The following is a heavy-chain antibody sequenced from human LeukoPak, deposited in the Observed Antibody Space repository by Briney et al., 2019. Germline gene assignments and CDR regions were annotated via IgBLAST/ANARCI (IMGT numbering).Heavy chain of an antibody. CDR1: GYTFTSYG. Sequence: ASVKVSCKASGYTFTSYGISWVRQAPGQGLEWMGWISAYNGNTNYAQKLQGRVTMTTDTSTSTAYMELRSLRSDDTAAYYCARVRYYYDSSGYYFDAFDIWGQGTMVTVSS. CDR3: ARVRYYYDSSGYYFDAFDI. V-gene: IGHV1-18*01. CDR2: ISAYNGNT. D-gene: IGHD3-22*01. J-gene: IGHJ3*02.